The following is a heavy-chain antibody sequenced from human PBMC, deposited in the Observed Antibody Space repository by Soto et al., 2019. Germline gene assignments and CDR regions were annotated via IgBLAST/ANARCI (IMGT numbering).Heavy chain of an antibody. J-gene: IGHJ3*02. V-gene: IGHV1-2*04. Sequence: ASVKVSCKASGYTFTGYYMHWVRQAPGQGLEWMGWINPNSGGTNYAQKFQGWVTMTRDTPISTAYMELSRLRSDDTAVYYCARGEGIAAAGDAFDIWGQGTMVTVSS. CDR3: ARGEGIAAAGDAFDI. CDR2: INPNSGGT. CDR1: GYTFTGYY. D-gene: IGHD6-13*01.